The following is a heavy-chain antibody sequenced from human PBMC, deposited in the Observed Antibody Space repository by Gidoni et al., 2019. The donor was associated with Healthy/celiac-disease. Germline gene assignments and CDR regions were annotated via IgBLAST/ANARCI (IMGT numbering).Heavy chain of an antibody. J-gene: IGHJ6*02. CDR3: ARSDPSAYYYYGMDV. Sequence: EVQRVQSGAEVKKPGESLRISCKGSGYSFTTYWISWVRQMPGKGLEWMGRIDPSDSYTNYSPSFQGHVTISADKSISTAYLQWSSLKASDTAMYYCARSDPSAYYYYGMDVWGQGTTVTVSS. CDR2: IDPSDSYT. CDR1: GYSFTTYW. V-gene: IGHV5-10-1*03.